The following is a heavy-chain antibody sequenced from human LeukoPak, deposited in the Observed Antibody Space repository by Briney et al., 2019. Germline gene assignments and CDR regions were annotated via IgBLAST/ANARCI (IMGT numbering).Heavy chain of an antibody. V-gene: IGHV3-48*01. CDR2: ISSSSSTI. Sequence: GGSLRLSCAAPGFIFSSYSMNWVRQAPGKGLEWVSYISSSSSTIYYADSVRGRFTISRDNSKSTLYLQMDSLRIEDTSMYYCVRGLWTAMGAGAYWGQGTLVAVSS. D-gene: IGHD5-18*01. J-gene: IGHJ4*02. CDR3: VRGLWTAMGAGAY. CDR1: GFIFSSYS.